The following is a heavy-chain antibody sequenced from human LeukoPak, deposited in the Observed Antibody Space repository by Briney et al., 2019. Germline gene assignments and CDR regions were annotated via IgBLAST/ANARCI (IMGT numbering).Heavy chain of an antibody. CDR3: AKVLYWFDP. V-gene: IGHV4-34*01. J-gene: IGHJ5*02. Sequence: SETLSLTCAVYGGSFSGYYWSWIRQPPGKGLEWIGEINHSGSTNYNPSLKSRATISVDTSKNQFSLKLSSVTAADTAVYYCAKVLYWFDPWGQGTLVTVSS. CDR2: INHSGST. CDR1: GGSFSGYY. D-gene: IGHD2-15*01.